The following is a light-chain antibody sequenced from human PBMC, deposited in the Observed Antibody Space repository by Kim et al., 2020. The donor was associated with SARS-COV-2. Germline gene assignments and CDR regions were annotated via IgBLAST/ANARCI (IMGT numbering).Light chain of an antibody. V-gene: IGLV4-69*01. Sequence: AKLTCTLSSGHSNDGNAWQQQQPGKGSRCLMELESAGRQSKGDGIRDRFSGSSSGAERYLTISSLQSEDEADYYCQTWGTAIGIFGGGTKLTVL. J-gene: IGLJ2*01. CDR1: SGHSNDG. CDR2: LESAGRQ. CDR3: QTWGTAIGI.